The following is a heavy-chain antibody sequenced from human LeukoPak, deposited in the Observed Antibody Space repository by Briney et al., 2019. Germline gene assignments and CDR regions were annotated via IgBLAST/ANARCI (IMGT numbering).Heavy chain of an antibody. CDR3: ARGVYGDYDTGYFDY. CDR1: GGSISSGGYS. D-gene: IGHD4-17*01. J-gene: IGHJ4*02. Sequence: PSETLSLTCAVSGGSISSGGYSWSWIRQPPGKGLEWIAYIYHSGSTYYNLSLKSPVTIPVDRSKNQFSLKLSSVTAADTAVYYCARGVYGDYDTGYFDYWGQGTLVTVSS. CDR2: IYHSGST. V-gene: IGHV4-30-2*01.